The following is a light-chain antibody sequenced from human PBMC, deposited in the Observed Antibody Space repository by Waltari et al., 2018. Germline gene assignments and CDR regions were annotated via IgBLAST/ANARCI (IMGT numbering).Light chain of an antibody. J-gene: IGLJ1*01. Sequence: QSVLTQSSPTSGTPGQRVSISCSGTSSNIVSNSVYWYQPLPGAAPKLTVYADVQRPSGVPGRFSGSKSGTSASLAISGLRSEYEADYYCATWDDSLGGFYVFGTGTKVTVL. CDR3: ATWDDSLGGFYV. CDR1: SSNIVSNS. CDR2: ADV. V-gene: IGLV1-47*01.